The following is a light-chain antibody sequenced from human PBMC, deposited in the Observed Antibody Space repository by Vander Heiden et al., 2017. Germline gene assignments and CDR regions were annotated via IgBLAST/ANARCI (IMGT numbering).Light chain of an antibody. CDR3: QQDDSTPWT. J-gene: IGKJ1*01. CDR1: QSVLYSSNNKNY. Sequence: DIVMTQSPDSLAQSLGERATINCKSSQSVLYSSNNKNYLAWYQQKPGQPPKLLIYWASTRESGVPDRFSGSGSGTDFTLTISSLQAEDVAVYYCQQDDSTPWTFGQGTKVXIK. V-gene: IGKV4-1*01. CDR2: WAS.